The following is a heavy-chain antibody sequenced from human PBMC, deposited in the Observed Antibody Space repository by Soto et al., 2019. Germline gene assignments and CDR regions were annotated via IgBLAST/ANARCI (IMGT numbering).Heavy chain of an antibody. CDR1: GFTFSDYA. D-gene: IGHD3-10*02. J-gene: IGHJ4*02. Sequence: EVQLLESGGGLVQPGGSLRLSCAASGFTFSDYAMSWVRQAPEKGLEWVSSLSGGGGDTYYADSVKGRFTISRDNSKNILYLQTNSLRDEDTAVYYCARGWMFGELFPYWGQGTLVTVSS. V-gene: IGHV3-23*01. CDR3: ARGWMFGELFPY. CDR2: LSGGGGDT.